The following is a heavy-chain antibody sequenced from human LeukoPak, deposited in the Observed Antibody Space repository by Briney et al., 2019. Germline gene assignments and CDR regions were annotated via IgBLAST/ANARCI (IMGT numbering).Heavy chain of an antibody. CDR1: GFTLSSYA. J-gene: IGHJ4*02. Sequence: PGGSLRLSCAASGFTLSSYAMPWVRQAPGKGLEYVSGIRSNGGSTYYANSVRDRFTISRDNSKNTLYLQMNSLRAEDTAVYYCARANKVLDYWGQGTLVTVSS. CDR3: ARANKVLDY. D-gene: IGHD1/OR15-1a*01. V-gene: IGHV3-64*01. CDR2: IRSNGGST.